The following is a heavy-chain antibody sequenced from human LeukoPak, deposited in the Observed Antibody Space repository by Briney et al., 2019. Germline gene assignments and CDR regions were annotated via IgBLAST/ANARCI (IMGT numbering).Heavy chain of an antibody. CDR2: ISSSSSYI. J-gene: IGHJ4*02. Sequence: PGGSLRLSCAASGFTFSSYNMNWVRQAPGKGLEWVSSISSSSSYISYADSVKGRFTISRDNAKNSLYLQMNSLRAEDTAVYYCARRTNDFDYWGQGTLVTVSS. V-gene: IGHV3-21*01. D-gene: IGHD2-8*01. CDR3: ARRTNDFDY. CDR1: GFTFSSYN.